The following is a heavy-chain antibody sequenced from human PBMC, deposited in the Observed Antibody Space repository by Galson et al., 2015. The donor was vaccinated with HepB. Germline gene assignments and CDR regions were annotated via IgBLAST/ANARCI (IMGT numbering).Heavy chain of an antibody. V-gene: IGHV3-11*06. CDR2: ISTTNNYT. D-gene: IGHD3-10*01. CDR3: ARDFSHLWFGELLHPGGMDV. J-gene: IGHJ6*02. Sequence: SLRLSCAASGFTFSNYYMSWIRQAPGKGLEWVAYISTTNNYTSYADSVKGRFTISRDNAKNSLYLQMNSLRAEDTAVYYCARDFSHLWFGELLHPGGMDVWGQGTTVTVSS. CDR1: GFTFSNYY.